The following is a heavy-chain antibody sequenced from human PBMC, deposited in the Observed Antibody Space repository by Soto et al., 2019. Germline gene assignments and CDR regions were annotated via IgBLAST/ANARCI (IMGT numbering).Heavy chain of an antibody. V-gene: IGHV1-8*01. CDR1: GYTFTSYD. CDR2: MNPNSGNT. J-gene: IGHJ4*02. CDR3: ARVAKVGRPSAY. Sequence: QVQLVQSGAEVKKPGASVKVSCKASGYTFTSYDINSVRQATGQGLEWMGWMNPNSGNTGYAQKFKGRVTMTRNTSISTAYMELSSLRSEDTAVYYCARVAKVGRPSAYWGQGTLVTVSS.